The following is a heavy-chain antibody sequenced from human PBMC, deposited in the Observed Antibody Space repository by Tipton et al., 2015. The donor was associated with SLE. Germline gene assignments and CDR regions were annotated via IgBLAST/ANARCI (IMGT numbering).Heavy chain of an antibody. D-gene: IGHD1-1*01. CDR3: ARRPGVRRPFDY. Sequence: LRLSCTVSGGSISSGSYYWSWIRQPAGKGLEWIGYIYTSGSTNYNPSLKSRVTISVDTSKNQFYLQWSSLKASDTAMYYCARRPGVRRPFDYWGQGTLVTVSS. V-gene: IGHV4-61*09. CDR1: GGSISSGSYY. CDR2: IYTSGST. J-gene: IGHJ4*02.